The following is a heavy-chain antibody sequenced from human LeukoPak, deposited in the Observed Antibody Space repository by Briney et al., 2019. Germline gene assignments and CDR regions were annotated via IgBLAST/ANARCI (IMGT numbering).Heavy chain of an antibody. CDR2: IYPGDSDT. CDR1: GYSFTSYW. V-gene: IGHV5-51*01. D-gene: IGHD3-22*01. CDR3: ARRDSSGYWGFEY. Sequence: GESLKISCQGSGYSFTSYWIGWVRQMPGKGLGWMGIIYPGDSDTRYSPSFQGQVTISADKSISTAYLQWSSLRASDTAMYYCARRDSSGYWGFEYWGQGTLVTVSS. J-gene: IGHJ4*02.